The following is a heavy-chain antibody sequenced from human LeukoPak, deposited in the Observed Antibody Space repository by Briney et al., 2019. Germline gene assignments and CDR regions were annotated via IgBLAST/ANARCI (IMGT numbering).Heavy chain of an antibody. J-gene: IGHJ4*02. CDR1: GGSISSSSYY. V-gene: IGHV4-39*07. D-gene: IGHD1-26*01. Sequence: SETLSLTCTVSGGSISSSSYYWGWIRQPPGTGLEWIGSIYYSGSTYYNPSLKSRVTISVDTSKNQFSLRLNSVTAADTAMYYCAKSGGYGLIDYWGQGTRVTVSS. CDR2: IYYSGST. CDR3: AKSGGYGLIDY.